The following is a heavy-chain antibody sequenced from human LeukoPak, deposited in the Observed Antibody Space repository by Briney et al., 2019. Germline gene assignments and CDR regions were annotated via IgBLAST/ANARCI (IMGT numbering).Heavy chain of an antibody. D-gene: IGHD5-18*01. CDR2: IRQDGSEK. CDR1: GYMLSLYW. J-gene: IGHJ4*02. Sequence: GGSLRLSCTASGYMLSLYWIRWVRQAPGKGLEWVANIRQDGSEKYYVDSVKGRFTISRDNAKNSLFLQMNSLRGEDTALYYCAGGGYRNFDSWGQGALVTVSS. CDR3: AGGGYRNFDS. V-gene: IGHV3-7*05.